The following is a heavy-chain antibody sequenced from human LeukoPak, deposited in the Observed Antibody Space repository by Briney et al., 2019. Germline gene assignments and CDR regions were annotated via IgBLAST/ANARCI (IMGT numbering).Heavy chain of an antibody. Sequence: GGSLRLSCAASGFTFDDYAMRWVGQAPGKGLGCVSLISGDGGSTYYADSVKGRFTSSRDNSKNSLHLQMNSLRAEDTAVYYCAKASSNYYDSSGDYFDYWGQGTLVTVSS. V-gene: IGHV3-43*02. CDR3: AKASSNYYDSSGDYFDY. J-gene: IGHJ4*02. D-gene: IGHD3-22*01. CDR1: GFTFDDYA. CDR2: ISGDGGST.